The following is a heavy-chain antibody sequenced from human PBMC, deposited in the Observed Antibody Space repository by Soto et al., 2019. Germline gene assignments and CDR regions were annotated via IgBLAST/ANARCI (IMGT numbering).Heavy chain of an antibody. CDR1: GGSFSGYY. Sequence: SETLSLTCAVYGGSFSGYYWSWIRQPPGKGLEWIGEINHSGSTNYNPSLKSRVTISVDTSKNQFSLKLSSVTAADTAVYYCARGPGGLRYFDWLPVYWGQGTLVTASS. CDR3: ARGPGGLRYFDWLPVY. J-gene: IGHJ4*02. D-gene: IGHD3-9*01. V-gene: IGHV4-34*01. CDR2: INHSGST.